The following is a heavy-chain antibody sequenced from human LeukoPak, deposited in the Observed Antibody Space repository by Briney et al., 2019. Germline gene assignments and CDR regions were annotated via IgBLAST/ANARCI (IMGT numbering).Heavy chain of an antibody. J-gene: IGHJ4*02. CDR2: IKSKTDGGTR. D-gene: IGHD1-26*01. CDR1: GFTFNNAW. CDR3: TTDGVGVEGATYDN. Sequence: PGGSLRLSCAASGFTFNNAWMSWVRQAPGKGLEWVGRIKSKTDGGTRDYAAPVKVRFTISRDDSKNTLYLQMNSLKTEDTAVYYCTTDGVGVEGATYDNWGQGTLVSVSS. V-gene: IGHV3-15*01.